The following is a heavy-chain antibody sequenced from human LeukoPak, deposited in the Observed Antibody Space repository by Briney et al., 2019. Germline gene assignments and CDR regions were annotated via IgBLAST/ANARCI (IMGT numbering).Heavy chain of an antibody. CDR2: IYSGDST. D-gene: IGHD4-17*01. CDR1: GFTVSSNY. V-gene: IGHV3-53*01. CDR3: AKDRMVTTGLGALDI. J-gene: IGHJ3*02. Sequence: GGSLRLSCAASGFTVSSNYMSWVRQAPGKGLEWVSVIYSGDSTYYADSVKGRFTISRDNSKNTLYLQMNSLRAEDTAVYYCAKDRMVTTGLGALDIWGPGTLVTVS.